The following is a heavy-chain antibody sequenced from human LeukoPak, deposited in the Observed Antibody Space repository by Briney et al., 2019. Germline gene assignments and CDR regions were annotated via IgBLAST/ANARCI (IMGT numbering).Heavy chain of an antibody. CDR1: GFSIGNHG. D-gene: IGHD3-16*01. CDR3: ARDGFGTGSN. Sequence: GGSLRLSCEVSGFSIGNHGMHWVRQAPDKGLEWVAMISHDGGVKYYGDSVKGRLTISRDNSENTFYLQMNTLRADDTAVYYCARDGFGTGSNWGQGTLVTVSS. CDR2: ISHDGGVK. J-gene: IGHJ4*02. V-gene: IGHV3-30*03.